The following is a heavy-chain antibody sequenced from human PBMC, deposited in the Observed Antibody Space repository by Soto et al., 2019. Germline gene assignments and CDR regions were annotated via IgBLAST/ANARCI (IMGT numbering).Heavy chain of an antibody. J-gene: IGHJ6*02. D-gene: IGHD1-1*01. CDR3: ASQNVNHSLDV. CDR2: FDPEDGET. Sequence: GASVKVSCKVSGYALSALSMVWVRQSPGKGLEWMGSFDPEDGETTYAQKFQGGVTMTEDTSTDTAYMELRSLRSDDTAVYYCASQNVNHSLDVWGQGTTVTVSS. CDR1: GYALSALS. V-gene: IGHV1-24*01.